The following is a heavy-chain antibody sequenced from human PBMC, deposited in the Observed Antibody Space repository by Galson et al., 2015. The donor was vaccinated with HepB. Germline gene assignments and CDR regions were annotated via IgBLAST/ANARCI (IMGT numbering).Heavy chain of an antibody. CDR1: GFTSGLTFSSYA. Sequence: SLGLSCAASGFTSGLTFSSYAMSWVRQAPGKGLQWVSTISSSGGTTYYADSVEGRFTISRDNSKNTVYLQMNSLRADDTAVYYCAKAASRGDYYYYYMDVWGIGTTVTVSS. CDR2: ISSSGGTT. J-gene: IGHJ6*03. CDR3: AKAASRGDYYYYYMDV. V-gene: IGHV3-23*01.